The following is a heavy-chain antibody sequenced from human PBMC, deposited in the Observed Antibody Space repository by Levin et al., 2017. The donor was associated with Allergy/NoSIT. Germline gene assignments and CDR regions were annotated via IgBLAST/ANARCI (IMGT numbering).Heavy chain of an antibody. CDR3: ARHAGGYDPFYYYYMDV. J-gene: IGHJ6*03. Sequence: SETLSLTCTVSGGSISSSSYYWGWIRQPPGKGLEWIGSIYYSGSTYYNPSLKSRVTISVDTSKNQFSLKLSSVTAADTAVYYCARHAGGYDPFYYYYMDVWGKGTTVTVSS. CDR1: GGSISSSSYY. CDR2: IYYSGST. V-gene: IGHV4-39*01. D-gene: IGHD5-12*01.